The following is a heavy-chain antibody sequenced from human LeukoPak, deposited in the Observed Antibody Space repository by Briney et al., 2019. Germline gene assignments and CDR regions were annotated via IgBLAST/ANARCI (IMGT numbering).Heavy chain of an antibody. Sequence: GGSLRLSCAASGFTFSSYAMSWVRQAPGKGLEWVSAISGSGGSTYYADSVKGRFTISRDTSKNTLHLQMNSLRAEDTAVYYCANLGYCSGGSCYVFEYWGQGTLVTVSS. J-gene: IGHJ4*02. V-gene: IGHV3-23*01. CDR1: GFTFSSYA. CDR3: ANLGYCSGGSCYVFEY. CDR2: ISGSGGST. D-gene: IGHD2-15*01.